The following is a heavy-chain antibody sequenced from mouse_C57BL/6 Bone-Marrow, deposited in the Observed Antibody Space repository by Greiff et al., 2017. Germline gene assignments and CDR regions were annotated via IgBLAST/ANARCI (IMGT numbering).Heavy chain of an antibody. CDR3: ARGGLLPYY. CDR2: IHPNSGST. J-gene: IGHJ2*01. Sequence: QVHVKQPGAELVKPGASVKLSCKASGYTFTSYWMHWVKQRPGQGLEWIGRIHPNSGSTNYNEKFKSKATLTVDKSSSTAYMQLSSLTSEDSAVYYCARGGLLPYYWGQGTTLTVSS. CDR1: GYTFTSYW. D-gene: IGHD1-1*01. V-gene: IGHV1-64*01.